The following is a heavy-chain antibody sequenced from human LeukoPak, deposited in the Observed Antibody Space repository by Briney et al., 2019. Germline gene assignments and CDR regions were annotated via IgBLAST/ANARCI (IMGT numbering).Heavy chain of an antibody. V-gene: IGHV3-53*01. CDR3: AREKPMVRGSRWFDP. J-gene: IGHJ5*02. D-gene: IGHD3-10*01. CDR1: GFTVSSNY. CDR2: IYSGGST. Sequence: GGSLRLSCAASGFTVSSNYMSWVRQAPGKGLEWVSVIYSGGSTYYADSVKGRFTISRDNSKNTLYLQMNSLRAEDTAVYYCAREKPMVRGSRWFDPWGQGTLVTVSS.